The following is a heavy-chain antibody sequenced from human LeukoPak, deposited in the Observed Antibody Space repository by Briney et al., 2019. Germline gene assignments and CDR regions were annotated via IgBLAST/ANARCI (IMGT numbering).Heavy chain of an antibody. V-gene: IGHV3-11*04. CDR2: ISSSGSTI. CDR1: GFTSSDYY. CDR3: ARDSSGSGTFDY. D-gene: IGHD3-10*01. Sequence: GGSLRLSCAASGFTSSDYYMSWIRQAPGKGLEWVSYISSSGSTIYYADSVKGRFTISRDNSKNTLYLQMNSLRAEDTAVYYCARDSSGSGTFDYWAQGTLVTVSS. J-gene: IGHJ4*02.